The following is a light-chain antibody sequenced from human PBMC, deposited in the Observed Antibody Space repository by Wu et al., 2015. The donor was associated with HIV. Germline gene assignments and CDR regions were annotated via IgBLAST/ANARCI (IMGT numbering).Light chain of an antibody. J-gene: IGKJ1*01. CDR2: GAS. CDR3: QQYNNYRWT. V-gene: IGKV3-15*01. Sequence: EILMTQSPATLSVSPGERATLSCRASQSISSNLAWYQQTPGQAPRLLIYGASTRATGIPARFSGSGSGTEFTLTISSLQSEDFVVYFCQQYNNYRWTFGQGPGWTSN. CDR1: QSISSN.